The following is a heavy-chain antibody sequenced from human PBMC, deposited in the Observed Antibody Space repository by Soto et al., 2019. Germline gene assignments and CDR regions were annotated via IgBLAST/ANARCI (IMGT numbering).Heavy chain of an antibody. V-gene: IGHV3-48*02. Sequence: PGGPLRLSCAASGFTFSSYTMNWVRQAPRKGLEWVSYISSGSDTIYYADSVRGRFTISRDNAKNSLYLQMDRLRDEDTAVYYCARGISSRNDAFDLWGQGTMVTVSS. J-gene: IGHJ3*01. CDR1: GFTFSSYT. D-gene: IGHD6-6*01. CDR2: ISSGSDTI. CDR3: ARGISSRNDAFDL.